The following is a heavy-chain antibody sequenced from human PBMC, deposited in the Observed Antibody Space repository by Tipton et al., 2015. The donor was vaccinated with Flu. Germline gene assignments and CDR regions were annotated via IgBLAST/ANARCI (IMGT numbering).Heavy chain of an antibody. CDR2: IRFDGTNK. D-gene: IGHD4-11*01. CDR1: GFSFSSQV. V-gene: IGHV3-33*01. J-gene: IGHJ5*02. Sequence: RSLRLSCAASGFSFSSQVMHGVPQAPGKGLEWVAFIRFDGTNKYYADSVKGRFTISRDNSKNMLYLHMSSLRPEDTAVYYCARRDYSNYVSDPKNWFDPWGQGNLVTVSS. CDR3: ARRDYSNYVSDPKNWFDP.